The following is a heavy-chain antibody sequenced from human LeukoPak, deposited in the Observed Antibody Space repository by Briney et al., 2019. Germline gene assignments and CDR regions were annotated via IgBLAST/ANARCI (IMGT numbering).Heavy chain of an antibody. J-gene: IGHJ4*02. CDR1: GVTFSSYA. V-gene: IGHV3-23*01. CDR2: ISGSGGST. CDR3: AKLFVVVPAATVPYFDY. Sequence: GGSLRLSCAASGVTFSSYATSWVRQAPGKGLEWVSAISGSGGSTYYADSVKGRVTISADNSKNTLYLQMNSLRAEDAAVDSCAKLFVVVPAATVPYFDYWGQGTLVTVSS. D-gene: IGHD2-2*01.